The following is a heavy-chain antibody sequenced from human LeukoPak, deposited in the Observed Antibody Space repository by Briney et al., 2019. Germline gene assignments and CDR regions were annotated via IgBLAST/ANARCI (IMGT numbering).Heavy chain of an antibody. V-gene: IGHV5-10-1*01. CDR2: IDPSDSYT. CDR1: GYIFTSYW. J-gene: IGHJ5*02. Sequence: GESLKISCKGSGYIFTSYWISWVRQMPGKGLEWMGRIDPSDSYTNYSPSFQGHVTISADKSISTAYLQWSSLKASDTAMYYCARQKDPGSPFDPWGQGTLVTVSS. CDR3: ARQKDPGSPFDP.